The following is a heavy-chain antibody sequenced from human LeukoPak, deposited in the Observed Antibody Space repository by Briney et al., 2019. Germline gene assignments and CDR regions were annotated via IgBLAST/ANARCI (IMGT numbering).Heavy chain of an antibody. CDR3: ARATGSPTHWFDP. V-gene: IGHV4-4*07. D-gene: IGHD1-14*01. J-gene: IGHJ5*02. CDR2: INTSGNT. Sequence: PSETPSLTCTVSGGSVSSYYWSWMRQPAGKGLEWLGRINTSGNTKYNPSLKSRVTMSLDMSKNQVSLRLSSVTAADTAVYYCARATGSPTHWFDPWGQGTLVTVSS. CDR1: GGSVSSYY.